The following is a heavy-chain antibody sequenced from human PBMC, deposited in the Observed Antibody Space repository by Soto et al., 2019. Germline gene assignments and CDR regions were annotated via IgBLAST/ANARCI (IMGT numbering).Heavy chain of an antibody. CDR1: GGSISSSKYY. J-gene: IGHJ4*02. CDR2: IYYSGSS. V-gene: IGHV4-61*01. CDR3: ARITWYGGSCYYFDY. D-gene: IGHD6-13*01. Sequence: XTLSLACTVSGGSISSSKYYWSWIRQPPGKGLEWISFIYYSGSSNYNPSVKSRRTISVDTSKNPFSLKLNSVTSSYTSVYYCARITWYGGSCYYFDYWGQGALGTVS.